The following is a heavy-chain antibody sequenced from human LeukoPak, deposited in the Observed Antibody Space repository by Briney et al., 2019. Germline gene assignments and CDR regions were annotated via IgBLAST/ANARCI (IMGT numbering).Heavy chain of an antibody. CDR1: GGSISSGDYY. D-gene: IGHD3-22*01. CDR2: IYYSGST. Sequence: SQTLSLTCTVSGGSISSGDYYWSWIRQPPGKGLEWIGYIYYSGSTYYNPSLKSRVTISVDTSKNQFSLELTSVTAADTAVYYCARILNYYDTSGPIFDYWGQGTLVTVSS. J-gene: IGHJ4*02. V-gene: IGHV4-30-4*01. CDR3: ARILNYYDTSGPIFDY.